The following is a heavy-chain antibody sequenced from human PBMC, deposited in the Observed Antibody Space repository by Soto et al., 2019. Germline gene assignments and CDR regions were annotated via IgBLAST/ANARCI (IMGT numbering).Heavy chain of an antibody. CDR3: ARGYSYGKLYYYYYYGMDV. CDR1: GFTFSSYG. CDR2: IWYDGSNK. Sequence: QVQLVESGGGVVQPGRSLRLSCAASGFTFSSYGMHWVRQAPGKGLEWVAVIWYDGSNKYYADSVKGRFTISRDNSKNTLYLQMNSLRAEDTAVYYCARGYSYGKLYYYYYYGMDVWGQCNTVTVSS. V-gene: IGHV3-33*01. D-gene: IGHD5-18*01. J-gene: IGHJ6*02.